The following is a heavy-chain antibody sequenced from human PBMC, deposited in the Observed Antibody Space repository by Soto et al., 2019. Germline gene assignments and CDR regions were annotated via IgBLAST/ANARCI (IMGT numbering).Heavy chain of an antibody. J-gene: IGHJ5*02. D-gene: IGHD1-7*01. CDR1: GFTFSRYW. Sequence: EVQVVESGGGLVQPGGSLRHSCAASGFTFSRYWMHWVRQVPGKGLVWVSRINIEGTSATYADSVKGRFTISRDNARNTLFLQMNSLRAEDSAVYYCAAGLLPRISGTTLNPWGQGTLVIVSS. CDR2: INIEGTSA. CDR3: AAGLLPRISGTTLNP. V-gene: IGHV3-74*01.